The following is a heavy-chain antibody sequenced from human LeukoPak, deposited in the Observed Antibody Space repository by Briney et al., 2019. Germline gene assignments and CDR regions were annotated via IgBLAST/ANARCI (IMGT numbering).Heavy chain of an antibody. CDR2: ISSSSSYT. V-gene: IGHV3-11*03. D-gene: IGHD3-22*01. CDR3: ARGIEPYYYDSSGSPENLPDY. CDR1: GFTFSDYY. J-gene: IGHJ4*02. Sequence: GGSLRLSCAASGFTFSDYYMSWIRQAPGKGLEWVSYISSSSSYTNYADSVKGRFTISRDNAKNSLYLQMNSLRAEDTAVYYCARGIEPYYYDSSGSPENLPDYWGQGTLVTVSS.